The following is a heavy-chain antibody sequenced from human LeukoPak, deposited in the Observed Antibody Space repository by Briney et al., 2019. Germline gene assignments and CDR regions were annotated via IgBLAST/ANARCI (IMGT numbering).Heavy chain of an antibody. Sequence: SETLSLTCTVSGGSISSYYWSWIRQPPGKGLEWIGSIYYRGSTYYNPSLKSRVTISADTSKNQFSLKLSSVTAADTAVYYCARGGRSVAQAFDIWGQGTMVTVSS. J-gene: IGHJ3*02. CDR1: GGSISSYY. CDR3: ARGGRSVAQAFDI. D-gene: IGHD5/OR15-5a*01. V-gene: IGHV4-59*12. CDR2: IYYRGST.